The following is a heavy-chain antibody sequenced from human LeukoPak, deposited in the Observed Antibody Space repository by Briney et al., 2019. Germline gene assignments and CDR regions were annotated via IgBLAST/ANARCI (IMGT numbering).Heavy chain of an antibody. CDR1: GYTFTNYA. Sequence: GASVKVSCKASGYTFTNYAMHRVRQAPGQRLEWMGWINTGNGDTKYSQKFQGRVTITRDTSASTAYMELSSLRSEDTAVYYCARDHGYGANYFDYWGQGTLVTVSS. J-gene: IGHJ4*02. V-gene: IGHV1-3*04. CDR2: INTGNGDT. CDR3: ARDHGYGANYFDY. D-gene: IGHD4-17*01.